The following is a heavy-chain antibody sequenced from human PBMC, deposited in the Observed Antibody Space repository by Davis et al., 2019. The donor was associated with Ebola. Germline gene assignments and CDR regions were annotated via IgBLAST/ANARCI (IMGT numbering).Heavy chain of an antibody. CDR2: ISSSGSTI. Sequence: PGGSLRLSCAASGFTSSRYEMNWVRQAPGKGLEWVSYISSSGSTIYYADSVKGRFTISRDNSKNTLYLQLNSLRAEDTAVYYCARDGLPYCGGDCYPFDYWGQGTLVTVSS. CDR1: GFTSSRYE. V-gene: IGHV3-48*03. CDR3: ARDGLPYCGGDCYPFDY. D-gene: IGHD2-21*01. J-gene: IGHJ4*02.